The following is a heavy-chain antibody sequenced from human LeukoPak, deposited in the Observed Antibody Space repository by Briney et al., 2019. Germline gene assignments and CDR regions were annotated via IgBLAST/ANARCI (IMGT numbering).Heavy chain of an antibody. CDR1: GFTFSSYS. J-gene: IGHJ4*02. CDR3: AKDPLRHSSGYPSYFDY. Sequence: GGSLRLSCAASGFTFSSYSMNWVRQAPGKGLEWVSSISSSSSYIYYADSVKGRFTISRDNAKNSLYLQMNSLRAEDTAVYYCAKDPLRHSSGYPSYFDYWGQGTLVTVSS. CDR2: ISSSSSYI. V-gene: IGHV3-21*04. D-gene: IGHD6-19*01.